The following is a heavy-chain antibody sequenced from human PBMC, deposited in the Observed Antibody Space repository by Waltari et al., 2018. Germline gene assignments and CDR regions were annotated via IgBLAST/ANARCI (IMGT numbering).Heavy chain of an antibody. Sequence: EVQLVESGGGLVKPGGSLRVSCAASGFPFRSYSMNWLRQAPGEGLEWVSSISSTGNYIYYADSVKGRFTVSRDNAKNSLYLQMNSLRAEDTAVYYCARDGLNYGSGTTSWGQGTMVTVSS. J-gene: IGHJ3*01. CDR2: ISSTGNYI. CDR3: ARDGLNYGSGTTS. CDR1: GFPFRSYS. D-gene: IGHD3-10*01. V-gene: IGHV3-21*01.